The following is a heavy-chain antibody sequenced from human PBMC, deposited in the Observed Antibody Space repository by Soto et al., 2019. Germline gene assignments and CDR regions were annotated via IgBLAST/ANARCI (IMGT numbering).Heavy chain of an antibody. CDR3: AKARCTGNSCYVPDY. CDR2: ISGSGSSP. V-gene: IGHV3-23*01. D-gene: IGHD2-8*02. CDR1: GFTFNSYT. Sequence: PAGSLRLSCAASGFTFNSYTMAWVRQAPGKGLEWVSSISGSGSSPSYADSVQGRFIIYRDNSRTTLSLQMNSLRAEDTATYYCAKARCTGNSCYVPDYWGHGSLVTVSS. J-gene: IGHJ4*01.